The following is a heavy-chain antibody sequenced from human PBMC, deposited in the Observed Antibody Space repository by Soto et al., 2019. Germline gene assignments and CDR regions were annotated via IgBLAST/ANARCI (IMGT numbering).Heavy chain of an antibody. CDR3: ARTYYDFWSGYP. V-gene: IGHV1-8*01. D-gene: IGHD3-3*01. CDR1: GYTFTSYD. CDR2: MNPNSGNT. Sequence: ASVKVSCKASGYTFTSYDINWVLQATGQGLEWMGWMNPNSGNTGYAQKFQGRVTMTRNTSISTAYMELSSLRSEDTAVYYCARTYYDFWSGYPWGQGTLVTVSS. J-gene: IGHJ5*02.